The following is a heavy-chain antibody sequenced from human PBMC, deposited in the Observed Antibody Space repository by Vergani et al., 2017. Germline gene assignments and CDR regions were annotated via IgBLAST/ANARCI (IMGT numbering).Heavy chain of an antibody. D-gene: IGHD2-2*01. J-gene: IGHJ5*02. CDR1: GGSISSGSYY. V-gene: IGHV4-61*02. CDR2: IYTSGST. CDR3: ARGARYCSSTSCVWFDP. Sequence: QVQLQESGPGLVKPSQTLSLTCTVSGGSISSGSYYWSWIRQPAGKGLEWIGRIYTSGSTTYNPSLKSRVTISVDTAKNQFSLKLSSVTAADTAVYYCARGARYCSSTSCVWFDPWGQGTLVTVSS.